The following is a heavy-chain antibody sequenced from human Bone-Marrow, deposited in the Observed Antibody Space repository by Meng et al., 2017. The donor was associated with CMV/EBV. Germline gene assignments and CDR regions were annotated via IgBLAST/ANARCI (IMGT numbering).Heavy chain of an antibody. CDR3: ARGSNDILTGYTY. J-gene: IGHJ4*02. D-gene: IGHD3-9*01. CDR2: IIPILGIA. Sequence: SVKIFCKASGGTFSSYTISWVRQAPGQGLEWMGRIIPILGIANYAQKFQGRVTITRNTSISTAYMELSSLRSEDTAVYYCARGSNDILTGYTYWGQGTLVTVSS. V-gene: IGHV1-69*02. CDR1: GGTFSSYT.